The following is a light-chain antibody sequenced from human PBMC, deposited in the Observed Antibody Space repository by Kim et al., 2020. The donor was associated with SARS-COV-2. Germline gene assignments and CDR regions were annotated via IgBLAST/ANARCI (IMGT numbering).Light chain of an antibody. V-gene: IGKV3-15*01. CDR2: GAS. CDR1: QSVSSN. Sequence: SVPPGERATLACRASQSVSSNVAWYQQKPGQAPRLLIYGASTRATGIPARFSGSGSGTEFTLTISSLQSEDFAVYYCQQYNNWPYTFGQGTKLEI. CDR3: QQYNNWPYT. J-gene: IGKJ2*01.